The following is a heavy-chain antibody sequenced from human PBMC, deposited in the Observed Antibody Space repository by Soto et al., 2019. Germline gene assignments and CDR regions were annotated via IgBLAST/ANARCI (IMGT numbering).Heavy chain of an antibody. CDR1: GGSISSGDYY. D-gene: IGHD1-26*01. V-gene: IGHV4-30-4*01. CDR2: IYYSGST. J-gene: IGHJ1*01. Sequence: SLTCTVSGGSISSGDYYWSWIRQPPGKGLEWIGYIYYSGSTYYNPSLKSRVTISVDTSKNQFSLKLSSVTAADTAVYYCARESGSYGYFQHWGQGTLLTVSS. CDR3: ARESGSYGYFQH.